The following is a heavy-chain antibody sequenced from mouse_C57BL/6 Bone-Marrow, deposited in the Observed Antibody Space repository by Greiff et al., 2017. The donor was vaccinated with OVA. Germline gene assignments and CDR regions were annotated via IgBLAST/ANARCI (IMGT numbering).Heavy chain of an antibody. Sequence: EVKLMESGGGLVKPGGSLKLSCAASGFTFSSYAMSWVRQTPEKRLEWVATISDGGSYTYYPDNVKGRFTISRDNAKNNLYLQMSHLKSEDTAMYYCAREGVWYRFAYWGQGTLVTVSA. J-gene: IGHJ3*01. D-gene: IGHD2-10*02. CDR1: GFTFSSYA. CDR3: AREGVWYRFAY. V-gene: IGHV5-4*01. CDR2: ISDGGSYT.